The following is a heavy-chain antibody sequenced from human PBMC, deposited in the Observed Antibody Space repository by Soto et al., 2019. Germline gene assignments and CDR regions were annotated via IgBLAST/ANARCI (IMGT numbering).Heavy chain of an antibody. Sequence: QVQLVQSGAEVKRPGSSVKVSCESSGYTFNSYVISWVRQAPGQGLEWMGGIIPIIGVTHYAQKFQGRVTISALSSTGTAYMELTNLGFEDTALYYCARESLGAKGADHWGQGTLVTVSS. CDR2: IIPIIGVT. D-gene: IGHD3-16*01. J-gene: IGHJ4*02. CDR1: GYTFNSYV. CDR3: ARESLGAKGADH. V-gene: IGHV1-69*17.